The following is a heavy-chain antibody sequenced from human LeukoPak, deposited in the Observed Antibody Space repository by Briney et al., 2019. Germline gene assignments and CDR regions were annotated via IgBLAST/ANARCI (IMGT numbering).Heavy chain of an antibody. CDR2: INHSGST. CDR3: ASSPARRYSYGESGAYFDY. Sequence: SETLSLTCTVSGYSISSGYYWGWIRQPPGKGLEWIGEINHSGSTNYNPSLKSRVTISVDTSKNQFSLKLSSVTAADTAVYYCASSPARRYSYGESGAYFDYWGQGTLVTVSS. D-gene: IGHD5-18*01. J-gene: IGHJ4*02. CDR1: GYSISSGYY. V-gene: IGHV4-38-2*02.